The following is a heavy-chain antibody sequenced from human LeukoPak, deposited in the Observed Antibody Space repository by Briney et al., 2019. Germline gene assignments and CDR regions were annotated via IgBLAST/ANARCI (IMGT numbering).Heavy chain of an antibody. Sequence: GESLKISCDGSGYSFTNCWIGWGRQMPGEGVEGMGVIYHGNCDTCYGPSFQGQVTISADKSIRTAYLQWSSLKASDNAMYYCARHRGYYNLGFELWGRGTLVTVSS. CDR1: GYSFTNCW. J-gene: IGHJ2*01. CDR2: IYHGNCDT. CDR3: ARHRGYYNLGFEL. D-gene: IGHD5-24*01. V-gene: IGHV5-51*01.